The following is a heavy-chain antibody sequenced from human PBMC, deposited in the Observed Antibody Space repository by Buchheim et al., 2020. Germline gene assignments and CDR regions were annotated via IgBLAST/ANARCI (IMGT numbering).Heavy chain of an antibody. J-gene: IGHJ4*02. D-gene: IGHD3-22*01. CDR2: IYYSGST. V-gene: IGHV4-30-4*01. Sequence: QVQLQESGPGLVKPSQTLSLTCTVSGGSISSDAYYWTWLRQPPGKGLEWIGYIYYSGSTYYNPSLKSRVTISVDTSKNQFSLRLNSVTAADTAVYYCARYYYDDSGYYQDDYWGQGTL. CDR1: GGSISSDAYY. CDR3: ARYYYDDSGYYQDDY.